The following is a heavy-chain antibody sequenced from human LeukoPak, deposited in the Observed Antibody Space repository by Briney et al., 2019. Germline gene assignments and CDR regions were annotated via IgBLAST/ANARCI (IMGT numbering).Heavy chain of an antibody. D-gene: IGHD1-7*01. CDR2: INTGNGNT. J-gene: IGHJ4*02. Sequence: ASVKVSCKAFGYTFTSNYMHWVRQAPGQSLAWMGWINTGNGNTKYSQELQGRVTITRDTFANTAYMELSSLRSDDMAVYYCARGNWNSVDYWGQGTLVTVSS. V-gene: IGHV1-3*03. CDR3: ARGNWNSVDY. CDR1: GYTFTSNY.